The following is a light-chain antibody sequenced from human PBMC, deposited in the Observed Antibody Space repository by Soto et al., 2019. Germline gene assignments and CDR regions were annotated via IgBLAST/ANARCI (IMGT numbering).Light chain of an antibody. CDR1: SDINVGSYN. Sequence: QLVLTQPPSSSASPGQSARLTCTLPSDINVGSYNIYWYQQRPGSPPRYLLYYNSDSDNGHGSGVPSRFSGSKDASANTGILLISRLQSEDEADYFCMIRPSDAVVFGGGTKLTVL. V-gene: IGLV5-37*01. CDR3: MIRPSDAVV. CDR2: YNSDSDN. J-gene: IGLJ3*02.